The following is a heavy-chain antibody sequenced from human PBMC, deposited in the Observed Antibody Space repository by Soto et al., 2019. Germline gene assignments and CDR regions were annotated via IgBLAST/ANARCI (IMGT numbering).Heavy chain of an antibody. CDR2: IYYSGST. D-gene: IGHD6-6*01. J-gene: IGHJ4*02. CDR3: ARRPTGLNIAARSFDY. CDR1: GGSISSSSYY. Sequence: SETLSLTCTVSGGSISSSSYYWGWIRQPPGKGLEWIGSIYYSGSTYYNPSLKSRVTISVDTSKNQFSLKLSSVTAADTAVYYCARRPTGLNIAARSFDYWGQGTLVTVSS. V-gene: IGHV4-39*01.